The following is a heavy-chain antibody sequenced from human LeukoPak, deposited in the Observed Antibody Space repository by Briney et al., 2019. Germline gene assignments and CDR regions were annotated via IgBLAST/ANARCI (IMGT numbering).Heavy chain of an antibody. V-gene: IGHV3-33*08. CDR3: ARVTMVAAASYNWFVP. Sequence: GGSLRLSCAASGFSVSNNYMSWVRQAPGKGLEWVAVIWPDGSNKYYADSVRGRFTISRDNSKNTLYLQMNSLRAEDTAVYYCARVTMVAAASYNWFVPWGQGTLVTVSS. CDR1: GFSVSNNY. J-gene: IGHJ5*02. D-gene: IGHD2-15*01. CDR2: IWPDGSNK.